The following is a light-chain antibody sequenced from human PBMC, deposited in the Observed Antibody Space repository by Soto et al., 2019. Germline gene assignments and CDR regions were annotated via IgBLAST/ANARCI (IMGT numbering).Light chain of an antibody. J-gene: IGLJ2*01. V-gene: IGLV6-57*04. CDR2: EDD. CDR1: SGSIASNY. Sequence: NFMLTQPHSVSESPGKTVTISCTRSSGSIASNYVQWYQQRPGSAPTTMIYEDDQRPSGVPDRFSGSIDSSSNSASLTISGLKTEDEADYSGQYYDDNNVVFGGGTQLTVL. CDR3: QYYDDNNVV.